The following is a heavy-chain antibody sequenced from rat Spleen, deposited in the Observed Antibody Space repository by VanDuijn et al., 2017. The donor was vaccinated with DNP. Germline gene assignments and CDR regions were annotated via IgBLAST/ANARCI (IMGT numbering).Heavy chain of an antibody. J-gene: IGHJ2*01. CDR2: INYSGST. Sequence: EVQLQESGPGLVKPSQSLSLTCSVTDYSITSNYWAWIRKFPGNKMEWMGYINYSGSTGYNPSLKSRISITRDTSKNQFFLQLNSVTTEDTATYYCARTVYYYSTYIPFDYWGRGVMVTVSS. V-gene: IGHV3-1*01. D-gene: IGHD1-2*01. CDR3: ARTVYYYSTYIPFDY. CDR1: DYSITSNY.